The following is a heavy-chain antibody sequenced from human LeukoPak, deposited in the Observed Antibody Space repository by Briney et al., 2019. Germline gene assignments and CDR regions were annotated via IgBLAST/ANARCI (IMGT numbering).Heavy chain of an antibody. CDR3: ARSQRGYYYDSSGYHPSNWFDP. CDR2: ISSSSSYI. Sequence: GGSLRLSCAASGFTFSSYSMNWVRQAPGKGLEWVSSISSSSSYIYYADSVKGRFTISRDNAKNSLYLQMNSLRAEDTAVYYCARSQRGYYYDSSGYHPSNWFDPWGQGTLVTVSS. CDR1: GFTFSSYS. V-gene: IGHV3-21*04. D-gene: IGHD3-22*01. J-gene: IGHJ5*02.